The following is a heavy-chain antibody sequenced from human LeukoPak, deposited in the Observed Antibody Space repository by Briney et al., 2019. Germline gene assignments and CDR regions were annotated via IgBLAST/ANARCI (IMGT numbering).Heavy chain of an antibody. D-gene: IGHD3-22*01. J-gene: IGHJ3*02. CDR1: GITFSSHG. V-gene: IGHV3-48*01. CDR2: ISSSSSTI. Sequence: GGSLRLSCAASGITFSSHGMNWVRQAPGKGLEWVSYISSSSSTIYYADSVKGRFTISRDNAKNSLYLQMNSLRAEDTAVYYCARARRPIDSSAKGDAFDIWGQGTMVTVSS. CDR3: ARARRPIDSSAKGDAFDI.